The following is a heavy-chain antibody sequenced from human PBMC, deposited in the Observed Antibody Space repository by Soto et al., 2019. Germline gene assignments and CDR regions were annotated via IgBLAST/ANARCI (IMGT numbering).Heavy chain of an antibody. D-gene: IGHD3-10*01. CDR3: ARDLPMPRGLFDY. J-gene: IGHJ4*02. CDR2: IKQDGSEK. V-gene: IGHV3-7*03. Sequence: TGGSLRLSCAASGFTFSNFWMSWVRQAPGKGLEWVANIKQDGSEKYYVDSVKGRFTISRDNAKNSLFLQMNSLRAEDTAVYYCARDLPMPRGLFDYRGQGTLVTVSS. CDR1: GFTFSNFW.